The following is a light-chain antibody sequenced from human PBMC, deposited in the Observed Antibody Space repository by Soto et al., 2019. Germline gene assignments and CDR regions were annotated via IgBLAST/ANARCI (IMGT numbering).Light chain of an antibody. CDR2: GAS. CDR3: QQRSSAIP. J-gene: IGKJ5*01. V-gene: IGKV3-11*01. Sequence: EFVLTQSPGTLCLSPGERATLSCRASQSVSSNLAWYQQKPGQSPRLLIYGASTRATGIPARFSGRGSGTDFTLTFSSLEPEDFGVYYCQQRSSAIPFGQGTRLEI. CDR1: QSVSSN.